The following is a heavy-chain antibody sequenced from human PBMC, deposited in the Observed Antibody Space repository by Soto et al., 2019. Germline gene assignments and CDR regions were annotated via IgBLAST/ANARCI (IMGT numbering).Heavy chain of an antibody. CDR3: ARAGYVGYCSSTSCPGGGMDV. CDR1: GGSISSGDYY. D-gene: IGHD2-2*01. CDR2: IYYSGST. Sequence: SETLSLTCTVSGGSISSGDYYWSWIRQPPGKDLEWIGYIYYSGSTYYNPSLKSRVTISVDTSKNQFSLKLSSVTAADTAVYYCARAGYVGYCSSTSCPGGGMDVWGQGTTVTVSS. J-gene: IGHJ6*02. V-gene: IGHV4-30-4*01.